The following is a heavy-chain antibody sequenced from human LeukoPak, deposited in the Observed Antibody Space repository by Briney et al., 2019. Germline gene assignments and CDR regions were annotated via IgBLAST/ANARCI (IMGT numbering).Heavy chain of an antibody. CDR1: GYTFRQYS. J-gene: IGHJ3*02. V-gene: IGHV1-18*01. CDR2: VSPSHTTR. CDR3: ARDYILPLETDNGDGFAI. D-gene: IGHD3-3*02. Sequence: ASVIVSCKASGYTFRQYSISWVRQAPGKGLEWMGWVSPSHTTRVYAQQFQGRVTMTADTNTNTVSMELRSLRSDDTAVCFCARDYILPLETDNGDGFAIWGQGTVVSVSS.